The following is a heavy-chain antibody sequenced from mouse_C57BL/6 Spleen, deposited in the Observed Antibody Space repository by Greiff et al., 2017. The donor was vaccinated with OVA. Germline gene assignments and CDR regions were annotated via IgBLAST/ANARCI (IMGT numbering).Heavy chain of an antibody. CDR2: LSSGGDYI. CDR3: TMNGNYPAWFAY. J-gene: IGHJ3*01. D-gene: IGHD2-1*01. CDR1: GFTFSRYA. Sequence: EVKVEASGEGLVKPGGSLQLSCAASGFTFSRYAMSWVRQTPETRLEWVAYLSSGGDYIYYADTVKCRFTISRDNARNTLYLQMSSLKSEDTAMYYCTMNGNYPAWFAYWGQGTLVTVSA. V-gene: IGHV5-9-1*02.